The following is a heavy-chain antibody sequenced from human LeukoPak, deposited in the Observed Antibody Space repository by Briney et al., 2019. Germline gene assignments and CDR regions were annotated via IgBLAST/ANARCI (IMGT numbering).Heavy chain of an antibody. Sequence: SETLSLTCTVSGGSISRSSSYWGWIRQPPGKGLEWIGSIYCSGNTYYNPSLKSRVNISVDMSKNQVSLKVSSVTAADTAVYYCARRRTVSTTGRFDPWGQGILVTVSS. V-gene: IGHV4-39*01. CDR1: GGSISRSSSY. J-gene: IGHJ5*02. CDR2: IYCSGNT. CDR3: ARRRTVSTTGRFDP. D-gene: IGHD5/OR15-5a*01.